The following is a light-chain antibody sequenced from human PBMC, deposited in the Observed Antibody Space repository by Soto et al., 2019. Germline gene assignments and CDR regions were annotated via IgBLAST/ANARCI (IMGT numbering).Light chain of an antibody. Sequence: EIGLTQSPGTLSLSPGARATLSCRASQSVSSSYLAWYQKKPGQDPRLLIYGANYRATGISDRFSGGVSGTDFTLTISRLEPDDFAVYDGQQHGTSTLTFGGGTKVDIK. V-gene: IGKV3-20*01. CDR2: GAN. CDR3: QQHGTSTLT. CDR1: QSVSSSY. J-gene: IGKJ4*01.